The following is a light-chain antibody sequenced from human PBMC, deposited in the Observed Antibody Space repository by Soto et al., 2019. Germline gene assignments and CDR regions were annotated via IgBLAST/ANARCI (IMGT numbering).Light chain of an antibody. Sequence: QSALTQPPSASGSPGQSVTISCTGTSSDVGGYNYVSWYQQHPGKAPKLMIYEVSKQPSGVPDRFSGSKSGNTASLTVSGLQAEDEADYYCSSYAGSNLGVFGTGTKLTVL. CDR1: SSDVGGYNY. J-gene: IGLJ1*01. V-gene: IGLV2-8*01. CDR3: SSYAGSNLGV. CDR2: EVS.